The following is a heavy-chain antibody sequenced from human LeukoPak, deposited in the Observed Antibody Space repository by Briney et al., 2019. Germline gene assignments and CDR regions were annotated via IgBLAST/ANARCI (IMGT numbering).Heavy chain of an antibody. CDR3: TTEGFTYGYHSFDI. J-gene: IGHJ3*02. D-gene: IGHD5-18*01. Sequence: GGSLRLSCAASGFTFSKAWMSWVRQAPGKGLEWVGRFKRESDGGTTDYAAPVKGRFTISRDDSQNTLYLGMHSLETEDTAVYYCTTEGFTYGYHSFDIWGQGTMVTVSS. CDR1: GFTFSKAW. V-gene: IGHV3-15*01. CDR2: FKRESDGGTT.